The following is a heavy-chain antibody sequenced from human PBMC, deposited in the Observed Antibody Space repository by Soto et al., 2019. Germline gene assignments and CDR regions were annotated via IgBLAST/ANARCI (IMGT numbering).Heavy chain of an antibody. J-gene: IGHJ6*02. CDR3: ARVEAVAGLYNYHGLDV. V-gene: IGHV1-69*12. D-gene: IGHD6-19*01. Sequence: QVQLVQSGAEVKKPGSSVKVSCKVSGGTFSNYAIDWVRLAPGHGLEWMGGIVPIFGTTYYTQKFQGRATIIGGDSTTTAYLEMSSLRSEDTAIYYCARVEAVAGLYNYHGLDVWGQGTAVTVSS. CDR2: IVPIFGTT. CDR1: GGTFSNYA.